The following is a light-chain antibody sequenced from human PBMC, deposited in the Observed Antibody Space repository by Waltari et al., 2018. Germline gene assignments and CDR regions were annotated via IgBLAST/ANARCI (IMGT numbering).Light chain of an antibody. CDR2: ATS. CDR3: QQIYTSPPWT. Sequence: DIQMTQTPSPLSVAVRDRVSITCRTSQNIDTFVNWYHQRSGEAPKLLIYATSNLQRGVPSRFSGSGSGTNFTLTISSLQPEDFGTYYCQQIYTSPPWTFGPGTQVEVK. J-gene: IGKJ1*01. V-gene: IGKV1-39*01. CDR1: QNIDTF.